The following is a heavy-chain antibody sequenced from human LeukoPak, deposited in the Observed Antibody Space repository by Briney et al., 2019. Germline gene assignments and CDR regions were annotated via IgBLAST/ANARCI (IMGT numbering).Heavy chain of an antibody. Sequence: PSETLSLTCAVYGGSFSGYYWSWIRQPPGKGLEWIGEINHSGSTNYNPSLKSRATISVDTSKNQFSLKLSSVTAADTAVYYCARSPPTYCTDGGCYSALLSDYWGLGILVTVSS. CDR1: GGSFSGYY. CDR2: INHSGST. D-gene: IGHD2-15*01. CDR3: ARSPPTYCTDGGCYSALLSDY. J-gene: IGHJ4*02. V-gene: IGHV4-34*01.